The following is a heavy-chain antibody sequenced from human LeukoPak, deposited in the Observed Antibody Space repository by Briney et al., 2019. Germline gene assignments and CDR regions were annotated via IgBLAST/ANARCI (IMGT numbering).Heavy chain of an antibody. J-gene: IGHJ6*03. CDR3: AREYSSSWYNYYYYMDV. CDR2: IYTSGST. V-gene: IGHV4-4*07. Sequence: PSETLSLTCTVSGGSISSYYWSWIRQPAGKGLEWIGRIYTSGSTNYNPSLKSRVTMSVDTSKNQFSLKLSSVTAADTAVYYCAREYSSSWYNYYYYMDVWGKGTTVTISS. D-gene: IGHD6-13*01. CDR1: GGSISSYY.